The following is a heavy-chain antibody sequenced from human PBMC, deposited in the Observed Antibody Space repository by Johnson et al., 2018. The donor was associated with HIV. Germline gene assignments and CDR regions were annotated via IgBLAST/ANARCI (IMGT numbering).Heavy chain of an antibody. V-gene: IGHV3-66*02. Sequence: VQLVESGGGLVQPGGSLRLSCAASGFTVSSNYINWVRQAPGKGLEWVSVIYSGGSTYYADSMKGRFTISRDKSKNTLYLEMNSLRAEDTAVYYCAKDLPPMILVGGDAFDIWGQGTMVTVSS. CDR1: GFTVSSNY. D-gene: IGHD3-22*01. J-gene: IGHJ3*02. CDR2: IYSGGST. CDR3: AKDLPPMILVGGDAFDI.